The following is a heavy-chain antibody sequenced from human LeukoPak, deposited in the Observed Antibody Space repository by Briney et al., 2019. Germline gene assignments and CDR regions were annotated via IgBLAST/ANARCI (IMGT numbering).Heavy chain of an antibody. CDR1: GGSFSGYY. CDR2: INHSGST. D-gene: IGHD5-18*01. Sequence: SETLSLTCAVYGGSFSGYYWSWIRQPPGKGLEWIGEINHSGSTNYNPSLKSRVTISVDTSKNQFSLKLSSVTAADTAVYYCARVGIQLWPTEFDYWGQGTLVTVSS. J-gene: IGHJ4*02. CDR3: ARVGIQLWPTEFDY. V-gene: IGHV4-34*01.